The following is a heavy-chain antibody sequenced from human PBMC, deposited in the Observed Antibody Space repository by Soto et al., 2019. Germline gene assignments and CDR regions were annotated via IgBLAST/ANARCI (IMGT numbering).Heavy chain of an antibody. CDR1: GGSINSYY. V-gene: IGHV4-59*01. J-gene: IGHJ4*02. CDR3: ARRYSWKFEY. CDR2: IYYSGST. Sequence: QVQLQESGPGLVKPSETLSLTCTVSGGSINSYYWSWLRQPPGKGLEWIGYIYYSGSTNYNHSLKSRVNISVDTSKNQFSLTLRSVTGADTAVYYCARRYSWKFEYWGQGTLVTVSS. D-gene: IGHD1-26*01.